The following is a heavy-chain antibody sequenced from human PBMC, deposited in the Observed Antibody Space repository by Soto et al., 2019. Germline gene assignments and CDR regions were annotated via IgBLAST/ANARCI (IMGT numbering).Heavy chain of an antibody. CDR1: GYTFTSYD. D-gene: IGHD3-9*01. CDR2: MNPNSGNT. V-gene: IGHV1-8*01. CDR3: ARGHYDILTGYYRRARNWFDP. J-gene: IGHJ5*02. Sequence: ASVKVSCKASGYTFTSYDINWVRQATGQGLEWMGRMNPNSGNTGYAQKFQGRVTMTRNTSISTAYMELSSLRSEDTAVYYCARGHYDILTGYYRRARNWFDPWGQGTLVTVSS.